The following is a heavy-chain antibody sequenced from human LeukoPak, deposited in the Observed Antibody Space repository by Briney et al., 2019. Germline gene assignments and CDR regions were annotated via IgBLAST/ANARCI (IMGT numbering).Heavy chain of an antibody. CDR1: GDSVSSNGAA. CDR3: ARARAYSSGWYGDFDY. D-gene: IGHD6-19*01. V-gene: IGHV6-1*01. Sequence: SQTLSLTCAISGDSVSSNGAAWNWIRQSPSRGLEWLGRTYYRSKWYNDYAVSVKSRITINPDTSKNQFSLQLNSVTPEDTAVYYCARARAYSSGWYGDFDYWGQGTLVTVSS. J-gene: IGHJ4*02. CDR2: TYYRSKWYN.